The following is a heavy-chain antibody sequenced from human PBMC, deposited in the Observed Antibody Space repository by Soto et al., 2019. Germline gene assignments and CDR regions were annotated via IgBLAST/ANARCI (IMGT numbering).Heavy chain of an antibody. CDR2: ISYDGSNK. V-gene: IGHV3-30*18. J-gene: IGHJ4*02. Sequence: PGGSLRLSCAASGFTFSSYGMHWVRQAPGKGLEWVAVISYDGSNKYYADSVKGRFTISRDNSKNTLYLQMNSLRAEDTAVYYCAKDANGDYNIYYFDYWGQGILVTVSS. CDR1: GFTFSSYG. CDR3: AKDANGDYNIYYFDY. D-gene: IGHD4-17*01.